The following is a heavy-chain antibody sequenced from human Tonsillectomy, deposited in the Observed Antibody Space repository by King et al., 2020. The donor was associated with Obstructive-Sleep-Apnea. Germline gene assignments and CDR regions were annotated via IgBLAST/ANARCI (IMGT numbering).Heavy chain of an antibody. D-gene: IGHD3-10*01. Sequence: VQLQESGPGLVKPSETLSLTCTVSGGSISSYYWSWIRQPAGKGLEWIGRIYTSGITNYNPPLKSRVTMSVETSKNQFSLKRSSVTSADTAVYYCARDSVKWLATGEFSRSFDYWGQGTLVTVSS. V-gene: IGHV4-4*07. CDR2: IYTSGIT. CDR1: GGSISSYY. CDR3: ARDSVKWLATGEFSRSFDY. J-gene: IGHJ4*02.